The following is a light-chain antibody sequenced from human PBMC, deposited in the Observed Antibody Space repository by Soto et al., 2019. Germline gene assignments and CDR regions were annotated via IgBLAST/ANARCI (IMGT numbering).Light chain of an antibody. CDR2: TAS. CDR3: QQSHRTPYT. J-gene: IGKJ2*01. V-gene: IGKV1-39*01. Sequence: DLQMTQSPSSLSASVGDRVTITCRASQSISTYLNWYQQKPGKAPNLLIYTASTLQTGVPSRFTGSGSGTDFTLTVTNMQPEDFATYYCQQSHRTPYTFGQGTKVDIK. CDR1: QSISTY.